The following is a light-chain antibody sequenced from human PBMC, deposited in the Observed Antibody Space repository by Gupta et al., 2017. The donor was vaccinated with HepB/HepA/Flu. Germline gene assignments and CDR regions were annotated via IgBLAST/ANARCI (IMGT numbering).Light chain of an antibody. CDR1: SSHVGGYNY. J-gene: IGLJ2*01. CDR3: SSYTSSSTDVV. V-gene: IGLV2-14*03. CDR2: DVS. Sequence: HSAFPQPASVPGSPAQTITIPCMGTSSHVGGYNYVSWFQQHPGKAPTLMIYDVSNRRSGVSNRFSGSKTGDTASLTISGLQAEEEDDYYCSSYTSSSTDVVFGGGTKLTVL.